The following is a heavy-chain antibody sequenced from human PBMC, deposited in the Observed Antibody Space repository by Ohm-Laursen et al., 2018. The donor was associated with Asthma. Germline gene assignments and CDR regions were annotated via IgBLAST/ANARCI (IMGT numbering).Heavy chain of an antibody. CDR1: GLNLSNSW. CDR2: ISWNSGSI. D-gene: IGHD5-24*01. V-gene: IGHV3-9*01. J-gene: IGHJ6*02. CDR3: AKDIKVTSGYNYPYYYYYGMDV. Sequence: SLRLSCAAPGLNLSNSWVHWIRQAPGKGLEWVSGISWNSGSIVYADSVKGRFTISRDNAKNSLYLQMNSLRAEDTALYYCAKDIKVTSGYNYPYYYYYGMDVWGQGTTVTVSS.